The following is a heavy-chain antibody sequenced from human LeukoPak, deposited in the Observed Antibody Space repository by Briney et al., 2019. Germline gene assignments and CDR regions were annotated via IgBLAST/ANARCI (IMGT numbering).Heavy chain of an antibody. CDR1: GGSFSGYY. CDR2: SNHSGST. J-gene: IGHJ5*02. Sequence: SETLSLTCAVYGGSFSGYYWSWIRQPPGKGLEWIGESNHSGSTNYNPSLKSRVTISVDASKNQFSLKLNSVTAADTAMYYCARWPSDPWGQGTLVTVSS. CDR3: ARWPSDP. V-gene: IGHV4-34*01.